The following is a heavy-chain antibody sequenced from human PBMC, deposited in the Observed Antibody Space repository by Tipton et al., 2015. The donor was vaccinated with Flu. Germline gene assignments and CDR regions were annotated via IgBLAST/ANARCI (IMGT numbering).Heavy chain of an antibody. V-gene: IGHV6-1*01. CDR3: ARAKVRDYDYYGVDV. Sequence: GLVKPSQTLSLTCVVSGDSVSSNSAACNWIRQSPLRGLEWLGRTYYRSRWYNEFPVSVKSRITINPDTSKNQFSLQLNSVTPEDTAVYFCARAKVRDYDYYGVDVWGQGTTVTVSS. J-gene: IGHJ6*02. CDR1: GDSVSSNSAA. CDR2: TYYRSRWYN.